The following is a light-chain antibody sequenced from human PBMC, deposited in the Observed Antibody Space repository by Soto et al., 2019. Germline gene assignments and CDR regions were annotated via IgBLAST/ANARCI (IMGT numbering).Light chain of an antibody. CDR2: GVK. CDR1: GRDIGAYDY. J-gene: IGLJ1*01. V-gene: IGLV2-14*01. CDR3: SSYTTSYFYV. Sequence: QSALTQPASVSGSPGQSITISCTGSGRDIGAYDYVSWYQQHPGKAPKLLIYGVKNRPSGVSYRFSASKSAFTASLTISGLQAEDDAHYYCSSYTTSYFYVFGTGTKLTV.